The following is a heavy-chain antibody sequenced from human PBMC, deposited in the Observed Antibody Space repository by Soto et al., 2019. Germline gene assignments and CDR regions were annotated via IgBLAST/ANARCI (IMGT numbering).Heavy chain of an antibody. CDR2: INAGHGNT. J-gene: IGHJ4*02. CDR3: ARDLGGWTDY. Sequence: QVQLVQSGAEVKKPGASVKVSCKASGYTFTSYAMQWVRQAPGQRLEWMGWINAGHGNTKYSQKFQGRVTITSATSASTDYMELSSLRSEDTAVYYCARDLGGWTDYWGQGTLVTVSS. V-gene: IGHV1-3*01. CDR1: GYTFTSYA. D-gene: IGHD6-19*01.